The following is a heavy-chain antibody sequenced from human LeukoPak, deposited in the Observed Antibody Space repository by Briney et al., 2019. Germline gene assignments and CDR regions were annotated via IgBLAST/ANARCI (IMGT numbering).Heavy chain of an antibody. V-gene: IGHV1-18*01. CDR3: ARALYYDFWSGRPRGFYYYGMDV. J-gene: IGHJ6*02. CDR2: ISAYNGNT. D-gene: IGHD3-3*01. Sequence: ASVKVSCKASGYTFTSYGISWVRQAPGQGLGWMGWISAYNGNTSYAQKLQGRVTMTTDTSMSTAYMELRSLRSDDTTVYYCARALYYDFWSGRPRGFYYYGMDVWGQGTTVTVSS. CDR1: GYTFTSYG.